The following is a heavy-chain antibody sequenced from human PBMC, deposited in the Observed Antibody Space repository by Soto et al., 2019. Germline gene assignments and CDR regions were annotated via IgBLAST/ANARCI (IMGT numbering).Heavy chain of an antibody. V-gene: IGHV4-34*01. CDR3: ARGHYDSSGYYPL. CDR2: INHSGST. J-gene: IGHJ4*02. D-gene: IGHD3-22*01. CDR1: GGSFSGYY. Sequence: QVQLQQWGAGLLKPSETLSLTCAVYGGSFSGYYWSWIRQPPGKGLEWIGEINHSGSTNYNPSLKSRVTISVDTSKNQFSLKLSSVTAADTAVYYCARGHYDSSGYYPLWGQGTLDTVSS.